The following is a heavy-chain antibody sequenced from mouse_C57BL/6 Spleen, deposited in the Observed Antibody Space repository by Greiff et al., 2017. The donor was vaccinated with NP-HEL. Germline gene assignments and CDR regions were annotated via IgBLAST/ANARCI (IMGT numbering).Heavy chain of an antibody. J-gene: IGHJ4*01. D-gene: IGHD1-1*01. CDR1: GYSITSGYY. Sequence: ESGPGLVKPSQSLSLTCSVTGYSITSGYYWNWIRQFPGNKLEWMGYISYDGSNNYNPSLKNRISITRDTSKNQFFLKLNSVTTEDTATYYCAREYYYGSSYAMDYWGQGTSVTVSS. V-gene: IGHV3-6*01. CDR3: AREYYYGSSYAMDY. CDR2: ISYDGSN.